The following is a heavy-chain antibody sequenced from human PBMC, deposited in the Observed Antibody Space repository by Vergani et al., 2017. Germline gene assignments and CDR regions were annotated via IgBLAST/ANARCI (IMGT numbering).Heavy chain of an antibody. CDR2: ISGSGGST. CDR3: AASVVATSRPYYYYGMDV. J-gene: IGHJ6*02. Sequence: EVQLLESGGGLVQPGGSLRLSCAASGFTFSSYAMSWVRQAPGKGLEWVSAISGSGGSTYYADSVKGRFTISRDNSKNTLYLQMNSLRAEDTAVYYCAASVVATSRPYYYYGMDVWGQGTTVTVYS. D-gene: IGHD5-12*01. V-gene: IGHV3-23*01. CDR1: GFTFSSYA.